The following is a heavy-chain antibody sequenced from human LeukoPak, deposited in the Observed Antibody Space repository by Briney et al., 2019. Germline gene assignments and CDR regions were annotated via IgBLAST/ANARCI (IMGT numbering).Heavy chain of an antibody. V-gene: IGHV3-48*04. CDR2: ISSSSSTI. D-gene: IGHD1-26*01. Sequence: GGSLRLSCAASGFTFSSYSMNWVRQAPGKGLEWVSYISSSSSTIYYADSVKGRFTISRDNAKNSLYLQMNSLRAEDTAVYYCARGGETILGSYLFDYWGQGTLVTVSS. CDR3: ARGGETILGSYLFDY. CDR1: GFTFSSYS. J-gene: IGHJ4*02.